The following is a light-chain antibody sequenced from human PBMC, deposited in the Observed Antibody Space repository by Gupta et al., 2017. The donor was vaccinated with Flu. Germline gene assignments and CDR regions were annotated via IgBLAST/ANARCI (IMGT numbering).Light chain of an antibody. CDR3: SSETSSNNPYV. J-gene: IGLJ1*01. Sequence: QSALTQPASVSGSPGQSITISCTGTSSDVGGYNYVSWYQQHPGKAPKLMIYEVSYRPSGVPNRFSGSKSGTTASLTISGLQTEDEADYYCSSETSSNNPYVFGTGTKVTVL. CDR1: SSDVGGYNY. CDR2: EVS. V-gene: IGLV2-14*01.